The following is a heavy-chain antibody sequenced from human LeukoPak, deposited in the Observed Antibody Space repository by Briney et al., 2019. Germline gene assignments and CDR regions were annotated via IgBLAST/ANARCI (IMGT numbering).Heavy chain of an antibody. CDR1: GFTFSSSG. Sequence: PGRSLRLSCAASGFTFSSSGMHWVRQAPGKGLEWVALISNDGTNKYYADSVKGRFTISRDNSKNTLDLQMNSLRAEDTAVYYCARGVLYVGLRSPLDFWGLGTLVTVSS. V-gene: IGHV3-30*03. CDR2: ISNDGTNK. J-gene: IGHJ4*02. D-gene: IGHD2-8*01. CDR3: ARGVLYVGLRSPLDF.